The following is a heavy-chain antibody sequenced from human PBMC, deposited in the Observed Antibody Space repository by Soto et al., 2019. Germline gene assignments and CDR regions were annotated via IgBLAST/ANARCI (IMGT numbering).Heavy chain of an antibody. CDR1: GFTFSSYG. J-gene: IGHJ5*02. Sequence: QVQLVESGGGVVQPGRSLRLSCAASGFTFSSYGMHWVRQAPGKGLEWVAVISYGGSNKYYADSVKGRFTISRDNSXXXLXXEMNNLRAEDTAVYYCAKDNCISTSCYRLYNWFDPWGQGTLVTVSS. CDR2: ISYGGSNK. V-gene: IGHV3-30*18. CDR3: AKDNCISTSCYRLYNWFDP. D-gene: IGHD2-2*01.